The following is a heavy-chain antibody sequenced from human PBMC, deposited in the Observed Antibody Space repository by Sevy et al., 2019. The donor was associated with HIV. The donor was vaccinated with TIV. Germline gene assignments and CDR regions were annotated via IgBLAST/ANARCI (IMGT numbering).Heavy chain of an antibody. CDR1: GFTFDDYA. D-gene: IGHD3-3*01. CDR2: ISWNSGSI. J-gene: IGHJ6*02. CDR3: AKDHFGVRFLEWLPLQGYYYGMDV. Sequence: SLKISCAASGFTFDDYAMHWVRQAPGKGLEWVSGISWNSGSIGYADSVKGRFTISRDNAKNSLYLQMNSLRAEDTALYYCAKDHFGVRFLEWLPLQGYYYGMDVWGQRTTVTVSS. V-gene: IGHV3-9*01.